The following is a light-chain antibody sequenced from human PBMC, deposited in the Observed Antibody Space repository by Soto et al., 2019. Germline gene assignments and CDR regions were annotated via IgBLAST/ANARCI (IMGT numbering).Light chain of an antibody. CDR3: QQYNNWPHT. Sequence: DIVLTHSPGTLSLSPGAGATLSCMASQSVSSSYLAWYQQKPGQAPSLLIYGVSTRATGVPVRFSGSGSGTEFTLTINSLQSEDFAVYYCQQYNNWPHTFGQGTKVDI. CDR1: QSVSSSY. CDR2: GVS. J-gene: IGKJ2*01. V-gene: IGKV3-15*01.